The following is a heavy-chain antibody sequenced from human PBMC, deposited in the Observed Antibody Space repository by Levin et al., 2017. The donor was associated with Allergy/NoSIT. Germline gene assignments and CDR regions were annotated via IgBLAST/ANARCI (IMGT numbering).Heavy chain of an antibody. Sequence: GGSLRLSCAASGFTFSSYAMHWVRQAPGKGLEWVAVISYDGSNKYYADSVKGRFTISRDNSKNTLYLQMNSLRAEDTAVYYCAREQQWLFGDYYYGMDVWGQGTTVTVSS. D-gene: IGHD6-19*01. CDR2: ISYDGSNK. J-gene: IGHJ6*02. V-gene: IGHV3-30*04. CDR1: GFTFSSYA. CDR3: AREQQWLFGDYYYGMDV.